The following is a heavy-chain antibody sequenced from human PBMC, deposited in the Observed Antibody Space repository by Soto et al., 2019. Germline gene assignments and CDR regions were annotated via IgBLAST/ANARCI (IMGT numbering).Heavy chain of an antibody. V-gene: IGHV3-74*01. Sequence: EVQLVESGGGLVQPGGSLRLSCAASGFTFSSYWMHWVRQAPGKGLVWVSSISTDASSTGYADPVKGRFTISRDNAKNPLYLQMNSVRAEDTAVYYCARLPNKSPQNWGQGTLVIVSP. CDR3: ARLPNKSPQN. CDR1: GFTFSSYW. CDR2: ISTDASST. J-gene: IGHJ1*01.